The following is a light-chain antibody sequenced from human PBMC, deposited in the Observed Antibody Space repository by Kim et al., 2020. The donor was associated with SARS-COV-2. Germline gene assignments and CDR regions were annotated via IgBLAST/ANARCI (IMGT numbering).Light chain of an antibody. J-gene: IGLJ1*01. Sequence: VAPGKTARITCGGNNIGSKSVHWYQQKPGQAPVLVIYYDSDRPSGIPEGFSGSNSGNTATLTISRDDAGDEADYYCQVWDSSSDHVFGTGTKVTVL. CDR1: NIGSKS. V-gene: IGLV3-21*04. CDR3: QVWDSSSDHV. CDR2: YDS.